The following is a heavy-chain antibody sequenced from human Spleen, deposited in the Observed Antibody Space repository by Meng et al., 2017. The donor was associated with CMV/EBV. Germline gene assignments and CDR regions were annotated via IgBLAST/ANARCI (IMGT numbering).Heavy chain of an antibody. J-gene: IGHJ4*02. V-gene: IGHV3-30*02. CDR2: IQYDGNNK. Sequence: GSLKISCVASGFTFSTYGMHWVRQAPGKGLEWVAFIQYDGNNKYYADSVKGRFTISRDTSKNTVYLQMNSLRAEDTAIYYCAKDCSSTSCYFDYWGQGTLVTVSS. D-gene: IGHD2-2*01. CDR1: GFTFSTYG. CDR3: AKDCSSTSCYFDY.